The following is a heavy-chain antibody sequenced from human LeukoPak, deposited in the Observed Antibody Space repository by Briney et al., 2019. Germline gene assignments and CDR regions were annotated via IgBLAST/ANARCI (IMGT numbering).Heavy chain of an antibody. J-gene: IGHJ3*02. CDR3: ARDHRGADAFDI. CDR2: INHSGST. V-gene: IGHV4-34*01. CDR1: GGSFSGYY. D-gene: IGHD1-26*01. Sequence: PSETLYLTCDVYGGSFSGYYWSWIRQPPGKGLEWIGEINHSGSTNYNPSLKSRVTISVDTSKNQFSLKLSSVTAADTAVYYCARDHRGADAFDIWGQGTMVTVSS.